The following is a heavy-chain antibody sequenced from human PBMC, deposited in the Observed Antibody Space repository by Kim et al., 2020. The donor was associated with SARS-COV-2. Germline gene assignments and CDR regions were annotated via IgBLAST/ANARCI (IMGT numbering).Heavy chain of an antibody. CDR2: IRSDGGST. V-gene: IGHV3-74*01. J-gene: IGHJ4*02. CDR1: GFTFKNYW. D-gene: IGHD2-15*01. Sequence: GGSLRLSCTGSGFTFKNYWMHWVRQAPGKGPVWLSRIRSDGGSTDYADSVKGRFTISRDNAKNTLSLEMNNLRVEDTAIYYCARTVGGSSNFWGQGTLVTVSS. CDR3: ARTVGGSSNF.